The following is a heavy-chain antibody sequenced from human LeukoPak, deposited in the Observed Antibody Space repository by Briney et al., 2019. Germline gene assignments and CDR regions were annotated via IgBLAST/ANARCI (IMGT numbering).Heavy chain of an antibody. CDR1: GFTLGNYW. D-gene: IGHD6-19*01. CDR3: ARGIAVAAFH. CDR2: IQQDGTEF. V-gene: IGHV3-7*04. Sequence: GGSLRLSCAASGFTLGNYWVRWVRQVPGKGPEWVANIQQDGTEFYHVESVKGRFTISRDNAKNSLYLQMNSLRAEDTAVHYCARGIAVAAFHWGQGTLATVSS. J-gene: IGHJ4*02.